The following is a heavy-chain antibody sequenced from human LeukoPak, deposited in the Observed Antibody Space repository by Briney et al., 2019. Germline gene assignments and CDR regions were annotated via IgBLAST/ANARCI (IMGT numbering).Heavy chain of an antibody. Sequence: ASVKVSCKASGYTVTNFDINWVRQATGQGLEWMGWMNLNSGNTGYAQKFRGRVTMTRNTSITTAYMEMSGLRSDDTAVYYCARGYAMDVWGQGTTVTVSS. CDR1: GYTVTNFD. CDR3: ARGYAMDV. V-gene: IGHV1-8*01. CDR2: MNLNSGNT. J-gene: IGHJ6*02.